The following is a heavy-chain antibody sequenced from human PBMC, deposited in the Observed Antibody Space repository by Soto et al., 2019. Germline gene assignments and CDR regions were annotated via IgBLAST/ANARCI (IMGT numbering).Heavy chain of an antibody. J-gene: IGHJ6*02. Sequence: QVQLVQSGAEVKKPGSSVKVSCKAPGGTFSSYAISWVRQAPGQGLEWMGGIIPILGTAKYAQKFQGRVSITADESTSTGYMELSSLGSEDTAVYYCARSQGGSSSLDIYYYYYYGMDVWGQGTTVTVSS. CDR1: GGTFSSYA. CDR2: IIPILGTA. D-gene: IGHD2-15*01. CDR3: ARSQGGSSSLDIYYYYYYGMDV. V-gene: IGHV1-69*01.